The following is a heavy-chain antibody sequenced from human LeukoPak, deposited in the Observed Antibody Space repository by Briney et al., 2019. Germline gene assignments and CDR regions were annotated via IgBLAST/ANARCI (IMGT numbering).Heavy chain of an antibody. V-gene: IGHV3-64*01. CDR3: ARARGNYYYYYMDV. CDR2: ISRNGDNT. Sequence: GGSLSLSCAASGFTFSSYAMHWVRQAPGKGLEYVSAISRNGDNTYYANSVKGRFTISRDNSKNTLYLQMGSLRAEDMAVYYCARARGNYYYYYMDVWGKGTTVTVSS. J-gene: IGHJ6*03. CDR1: GFTFSSYA. D-gene: IGHD3-10*01.